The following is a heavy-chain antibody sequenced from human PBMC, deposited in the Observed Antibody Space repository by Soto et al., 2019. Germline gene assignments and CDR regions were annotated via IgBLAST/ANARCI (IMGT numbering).Heavy chain of an antibody. D-gene: IGHD6-6*01. Sequence: QITLKESGPTLVKPTQPLTLTCTFSGFSLSTSGVGVGWIRQPPGKALEWLALIYWDDDKRYSPSLKSRLTITKDTSKNQVVLTMTNMDPVDTATYYCAHSQPSYSSPSYYFDYWGQGTLVTVSS. CDR3: AHSQPSYSSPSYYFDY. CDR1: GFSLSTSGVG. CDR2: IYWDDDK. J-gene: IGHJ4*02. V-gene: IGHV2-5*02.